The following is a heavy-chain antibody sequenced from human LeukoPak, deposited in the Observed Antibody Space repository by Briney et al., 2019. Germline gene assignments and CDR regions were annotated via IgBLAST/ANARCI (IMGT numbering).Heavy chain of an antibody. V-gene: IGHV4-30-2*01. Sequence: KPSETLSLTCAVSGGSISSGGYSWSWIRQPPGKGLEWIGYIYHSGSTYYNPSLKSRVTISVDRSKNQFSLKLSSVAAADTAVYYCARGTYYYDSSGYFDHWGQGTLVTVSS. CDR1: GGSISSGGYS. CDR2: IYHSGST. D-gene: IGHD3-22*01. J-gene: IGHJ4*02. CDR3: ARGTYYYDSSGYFDH.